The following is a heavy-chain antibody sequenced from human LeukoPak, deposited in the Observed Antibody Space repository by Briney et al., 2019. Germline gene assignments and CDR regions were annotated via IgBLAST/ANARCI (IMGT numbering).Heavy chain of an antibody. CDR2: IYYSGST. D-gene: IGHD2-15*01. V-gene: IGHV4-59*08. J-gene: IGHJ4*01. Sequence: SETLSLTCTVSGGSISSYYWSWIRQPPGKGLEWIAYIYYSGSTTYNPSLKSRVTISLDTSKNQFSLKLSSVTAADTAFYYCARSAYCSGGSCYATGLFHYWGQEPWSPSPQ. CDR3: ARSAYCSGGSCYATGLFHY. CDR1: GGSISSYY.